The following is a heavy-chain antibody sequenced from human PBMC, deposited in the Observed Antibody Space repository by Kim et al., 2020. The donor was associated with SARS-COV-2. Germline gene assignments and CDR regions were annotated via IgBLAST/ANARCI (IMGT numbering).Heavy chain of an antibody. J-gene: IGHJ6*02. CDR3: ARAGYCSSTSCYGPYYYYCSMTS. CDR1: GFTFSSYG. D-gene: IGHD2-2*03. CDR2: IWYDGSNK. V-gene: IGHV3-33*01. Sequence: GGSLRLSCAASGFTFSSYGMHWVRQAPGKGLEWVAVIWYDGSNKYYADSVKGRFTISRDNSKNTLYLQMNSLRAEDTAVYYCARAGYCSSTSCYGPYYYYCSMTSGAMGPRSPSP.